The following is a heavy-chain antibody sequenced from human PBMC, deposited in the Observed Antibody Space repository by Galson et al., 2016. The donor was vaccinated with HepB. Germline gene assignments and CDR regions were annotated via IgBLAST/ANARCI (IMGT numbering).Heavy chain of an antibody. Sequence: TLSLTCTVSGASINSGTFSWNWFRQPAGKRLEWIGRFFTTGGTYYNPSLKSRVTISVDRSENQLSLKMTSVTAADTAVYYCARDRGSAWDLDCWGQGILVTVSS. V-gene: IGHV4-61*02. J-gene: IGHJ4*02. CDR2: FFTTGGT. CDR3: ARDRGSAWDLDC. D-gene: IGHD3-10*01. CDR1: GASINSGTFS.